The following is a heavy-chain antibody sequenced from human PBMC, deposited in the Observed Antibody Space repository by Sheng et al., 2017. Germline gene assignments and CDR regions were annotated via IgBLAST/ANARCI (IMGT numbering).Heavy chain of an antibody. CDR2: IIPIFGTA. CDR1: GGTFSSNG. D-gene: IGHD1-26*01. CDR3: ARDRGAKDAFDI. J-gene: IGHJ3*02. V-gene: IGHV1-69*13. Sequence: QVQLVQSGAEVKKPGSSVKVSCRASGGTFSSNGISWVRQAPGQGLEWIGGIIPIFGTANYAQKFQGRVTNTADESTSTAYMELSSLRSDDTAVYYCARDRGAKDAFDIWGQGTMVTVSS.